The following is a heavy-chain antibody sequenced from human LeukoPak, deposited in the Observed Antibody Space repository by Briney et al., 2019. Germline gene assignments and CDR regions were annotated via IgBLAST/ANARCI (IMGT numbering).Heavy chain of an antibody. D-gene: IGHD1-26*01. J-gene: IGHJ4*02. CDR1: GYTFNSYG. CDR2: ISGYNGDT. CDR3: ARDRGSYCDY. V-gene: IGHV1-18*01. Sequence: ASVKVSCKASGYTFNSYGITWVRQAPGQGLEWMGWISGYNGDTKYAQKLQGRVTMTTDTSTSTAYMELRSLRSDDTAVYYCARDRGSYCDYWGQGTLVTVSS.